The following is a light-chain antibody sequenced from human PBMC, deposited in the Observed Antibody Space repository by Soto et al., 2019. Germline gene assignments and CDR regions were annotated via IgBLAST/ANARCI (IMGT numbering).Light chain of an antibody. Sequence: EIVLTQSPGTLSLSPGEIATLSCRASQSVSSSYLAWYQQKPGQAPRLLIYGASSRATGLTDRFSGSGSGTDFTLTRSSLEPEDFAVYFCQQYGSSPLTVGGGTKVEIK. CDR3: QQYGSSPLT. V-gene: IGKV3-20*01. CDR2: GAS. CDR1: QSVSSSY. J-gene: IGKJ4*01.